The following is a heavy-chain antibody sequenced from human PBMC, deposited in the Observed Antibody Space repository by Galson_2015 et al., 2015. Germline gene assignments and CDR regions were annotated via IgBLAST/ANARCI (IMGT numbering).Heavy chain of an antibody. J-gene: IGHJ4*02. Sequence: QSGAEVKKPGESLQISCKGSGYSFTSYWIGWVRQMHGKGLEWMGIIYPGDSDTRYSPSFQGQVTISADKSISTAYLQWSSLKASDTAMYYCARRDSPGDYDILTTPYDYWGQGTLVTVSS. D-gene: IGHD3-9*01. V-gene: IGHV5-51*03. CDR2: IYPGDSDT. CDR1: GYSFTSYW. CDR3: ARRDSPGDYDILTTPYDY.